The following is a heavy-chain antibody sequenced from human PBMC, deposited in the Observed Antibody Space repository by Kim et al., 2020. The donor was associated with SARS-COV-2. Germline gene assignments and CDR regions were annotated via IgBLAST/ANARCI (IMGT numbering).Heavy chain of an antibody. Sequence: GGSLRLSCAASGFTFSDYYMSWIRQAPGKGLEWVSYISSSGSTIYYADSVKGRFTISRDNAKNSLYLQMNSLRAEDTAVYYCARTYGDYGYYYYGMDVWGQGTTVTVSS. J-gene: IGHJ6*02. CDR2: ISSSGSTI. D-gene: IGHD4-17*01. CDR3: ARTYGDYGYYYYGMDV. V-gene: IGHV3-11*01. CDR1: GFTFSDYY.